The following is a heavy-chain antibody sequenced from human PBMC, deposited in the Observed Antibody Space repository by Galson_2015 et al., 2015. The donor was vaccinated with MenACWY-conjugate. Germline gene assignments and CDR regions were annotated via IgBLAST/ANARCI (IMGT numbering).Heavy chain of an antibody. CDR1: GYFLSQIS. D-gene: IGHD5-18*01. J-gene: IGHJ3*01. V-gene: IGHV1-24*01. CDR2: FDPKDGET. Sequence: SVKVSCKVSGYFLSQISMHWVRQAPGKGPEWMGAFDPKDGETIYAQNFQGRVTMTEDISTDIAYMELSSLRAEDTAVYYCARESRGYSYSYARDAFDVWGQGTMVTVSS. CDR3: ARESRGYSYSYARDAFDV.